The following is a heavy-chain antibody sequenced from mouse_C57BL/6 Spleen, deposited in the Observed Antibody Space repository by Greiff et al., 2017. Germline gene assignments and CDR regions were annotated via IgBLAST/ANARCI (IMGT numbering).Heavy chain of an antibody. V-gene: IGHV14-2*01. J-gene: IGHJ4*01. D-gene: IGHD1-1*01. Sequence: QQSGAELVTPGASVKLSCTASGFNIKDYYMPWVKQRTEQGLEWIGRIDPEDGDTKYAPKFQGKATITADTSSNTAYLQLSSLTSEDTAVYYCARGYYGSSLYYYAMDYWCQGTSVTVSS. CDR2: IDPEDGDT. CDR1: GFNIKDYY. CDR3: ARGYYGSSLYYYAMDY.